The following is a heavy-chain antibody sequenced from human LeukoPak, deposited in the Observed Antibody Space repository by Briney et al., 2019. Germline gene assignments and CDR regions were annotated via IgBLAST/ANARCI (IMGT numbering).Heavy chain of an antibody. J-gene: IGHJ4*02. CDR2: IYYSGST. Sequence: PSETLSLTCTVSGGSISSYYWSWIRQPPGKGLEWIGYIYYSGSTNYNPSLKSQVTISVDTSKNQFSLKLSSVTAADTAVYYCARRRTYYYDSSGYFFDYWGQGTLVTVSS. D-gene: IGHD3-22*01. CDR3: ARRRTYYYDSSGYFFDY. CDR1: GGSISSYY. V-gene: IGHV4-59*08.